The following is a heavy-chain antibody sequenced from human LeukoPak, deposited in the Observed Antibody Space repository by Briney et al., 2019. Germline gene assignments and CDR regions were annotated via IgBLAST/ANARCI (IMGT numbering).Heavy chain of an antibody. V-gene: IGHV4-4*07. CDR3: ARDGRGYDYVWGSYRSHYFDY. D-gene: IGHD3-16*02. Sequence: SETLSLTCTVSGGSISSYYWSWIRQPAGKGLEWIGRIYTSGSTNYNPSLKSRVTMSVDTSKNQFSLKLSSVTAADTAVYYCARDGRGYDYVWGSYRSHYFDYWGQGTLVTVSS. CDR1: GGSISSYY. J-gene: IGHJ4*02. CDR2: IYTSGST.